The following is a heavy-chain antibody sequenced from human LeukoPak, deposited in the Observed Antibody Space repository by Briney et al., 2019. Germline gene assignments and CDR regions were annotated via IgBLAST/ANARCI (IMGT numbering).Heavy chain of an antibody. J-gene: IGHJ5*02. D-gene: IGHD6-19*01. CDR3: ARSPVVVDSSGWYPNWFDP. CDR1: GGSISSSSYY. CDR2: IYYSGST. V-gene: IGHV4-39*01. Sequence: PSETLSLTCTVSGGSISSSSYYWGWIRQPPGKGLEWIGSIYYSGSTYYNPSLKSRVTISVDTSKNQFSLKLSSVTAADTAVYYCARSPVVVDSSGWYPNWFDPWGQGTLVTVSS.